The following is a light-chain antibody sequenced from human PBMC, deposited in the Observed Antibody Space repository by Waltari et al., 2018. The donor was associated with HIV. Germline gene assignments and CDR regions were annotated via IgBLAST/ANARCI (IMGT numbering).Light chain of an antibody. CDR2: GAS. J-gene: IGKJ5*01. CDR3: QQYGSSLST. CDR1: QSVSSSY. V-gene: IGKV3-20*01. Sequence: EIVLTQSPGTLSLSTGERATLSCRASQSVSSSYLAWYQQKPGQAPRLLIYGASSRATCIPDRFSGSGSGTDFTLTISRLWPEDFAVYYCQQYGSSLSTFGQGTRLEIK.